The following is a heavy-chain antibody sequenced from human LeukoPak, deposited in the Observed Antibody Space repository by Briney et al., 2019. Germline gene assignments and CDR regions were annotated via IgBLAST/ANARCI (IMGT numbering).Heavy chain of an antibody. CDR2: IYHSGST. J-gene: IGHJ4*02. V-gene: IGHV4-38-2*02. CDR1: GYSISSGYY. CDR3: AGGVGPKGGYYFDY. D-gene: IGHD1-26*01. Sequence: SETLSLTCTVSGYSISSGYYWGWIRQPPGKGLEWIGSIYHSGSTYYNPSLKSRVTISVDTSKNQFSLKLSSVTAADTAVYYCAGGVGPKGGYYFDYWGQGTLVTVSS.